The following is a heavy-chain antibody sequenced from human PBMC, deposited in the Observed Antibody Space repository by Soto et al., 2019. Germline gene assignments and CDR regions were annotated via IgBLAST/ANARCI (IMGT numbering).Heavy chain of an antibody. J-gene: IGHJ4*02. D-gene: IGHD3-10*01. Sequence: QVQLVQSGAEVTRPGASVKVSCKASGYSFISHYIHWVRQAPGQGLEWMGLINPSGGSATLAQKFQGRVTMTRDTSTSTVYMELTILRSEDADVYDCARDYLSINLSLSYFDFWGQGTLVTVSS. CDR1: GYSFISHY. CDR3: ARDYLSINLSLSYFDF. CDR2: INPSGGSA. V-gene: IGHV1-46*01.